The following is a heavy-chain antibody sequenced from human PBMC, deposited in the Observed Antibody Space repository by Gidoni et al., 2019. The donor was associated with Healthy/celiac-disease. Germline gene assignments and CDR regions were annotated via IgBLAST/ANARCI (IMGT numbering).Heavy chain of an antibody. J-gene: IGHJ6*02. Sequence: EVQLLESGGGLVQPGGSLRPSGAASGFTFSSYAMSWVRQAPGKGLEWVSAISGSGGSTYYADSVKGRFTISRDNSKNTLYLQMNSLRAEDTAVYYCAKDPGRRDYYYGMDVWGQGTTVTVSS. CDR1: GFTFSSYA. V-gene: IGHV3-23*01. D-gene: IGHD3-10*01. CDR3: AKDPGRRDYYYGMDV. CDR2: ISGSGGST.